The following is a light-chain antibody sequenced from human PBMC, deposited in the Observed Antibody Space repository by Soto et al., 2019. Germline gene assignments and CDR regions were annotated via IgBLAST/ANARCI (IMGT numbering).Light chain of an antibody. J-gene: IGLJ1*01. CDR1: SANIGAGYE. CDR2: ENN. V-gene: IGLV1-40*01. Sequence: QSVLTQPPSVSEAPGQRVTISCTGSSANIGAGYEAHWYQQVPGTAPKLLIYENNNRPSGDPDRFSGSKSGTSASLAITGLQAEDEAEYYCQYYDSSLSGYVFGTGTKLTVL. CDR3: QYYDSSLSGYV.